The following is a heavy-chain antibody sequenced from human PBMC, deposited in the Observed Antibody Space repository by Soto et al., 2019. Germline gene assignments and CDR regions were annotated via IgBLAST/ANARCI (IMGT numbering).Heavy chain of an antibody. CDR2: INHSGST. CDR3: ASTHYYGSGSYYYDNPVFDY. V-gene: IGHV4-34*01. Sequence: KSSETLSLTCAVYGGSFSGYYWSWIRQPPGKGLEWIGEINHSGSTNYNPSLKSRVTISVDTSKNQFSLKLSSVTAADTAVYYCASTHYYGSGSYYYDNPVFDYWGQGTLVTVSS. D-gene: IGHD3-10*01. J-gene: IGHJ4*02. CDR1: GGSFSGYY.